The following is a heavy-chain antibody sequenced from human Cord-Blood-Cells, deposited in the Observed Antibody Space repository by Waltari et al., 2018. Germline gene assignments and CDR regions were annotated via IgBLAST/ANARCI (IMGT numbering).Heavy chain of an antibody. CDR3: ARGTTVVSRGSNAFDI. Sequence: QVQLVESGGGVVQPGRSLRLSCAASGFTFSSYGMHWVRQAPGKGLEWVAVIWYDGSNKYYADSVKGRFTISRDNSKNTLYLQMNSLRAEDTAVYYCARGTTVVSRGSNAFDIWGQGTMVTVSS. CDR1: GFTFSSYG. V-gene: IGHV3-33*01. J-gene: IGHJ3*02. CDR2: IWYDGSNK. D-gene: IGHD4-17*01.